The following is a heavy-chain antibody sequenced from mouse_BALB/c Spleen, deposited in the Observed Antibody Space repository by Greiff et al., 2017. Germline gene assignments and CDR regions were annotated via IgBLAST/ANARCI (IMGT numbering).Heavy chain of an antibody. CDR1: GFSLTSYG. Sequence: VHLVESGPGLVAPSQSLSITCTVSGFSLTSYGVHWVRQPPGKGLEWLGVIWAGGSTNYNSALMSRLSISKDNSKSQVFLKMNSLQTDDTAMYYCARDRGGYYVGYAMDYWGQGTSVTVSS. D-gene: IGHD2-3*01. CDR2: IWAGGST. V-gene: IGHV2-9*02. J-gene: IGHJ4*01. CDR3: ARDRGGYYVGYAMDY.